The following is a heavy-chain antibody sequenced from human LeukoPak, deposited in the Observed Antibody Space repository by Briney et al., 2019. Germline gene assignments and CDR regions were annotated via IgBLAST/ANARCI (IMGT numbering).Heavy chain of an antibody. Sequence: GGSLRLSCSASGFTFSSYSIDWVRQAPGKGLEWVSFISSGGGPISYADAVKGRFTISRDNAKNSLYLRMSSLRAEDTAVYFCGRACSSATCGTRAGVYAVDIWGQGTMVTVSS. CDR2: ISSGGGPI. J-gene: IGHJ3*02. V-gene: IGHV3-21*01. CDR1: GFTFSSYS. CDR3: GRACSSATCGTRAGVYAVDI. D-gene: IGHD2-2*01.